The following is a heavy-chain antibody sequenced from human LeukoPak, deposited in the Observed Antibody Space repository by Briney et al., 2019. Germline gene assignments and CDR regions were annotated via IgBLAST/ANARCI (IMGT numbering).Heavy chain of an antibody. V-gene: IGHV4-61*02. CDR2: IYTSGST. CDR3: ATDGVHAFDI. Sequence: SQTLSLTCTVPGGSISSGSYYWSWIRQPAGKGLEWIGRIYTSGSTNYNPSLKSRVTISVDTSKNQFSLKLSSVTAADTAVYYCATDGVHAFDIWGQGTMVTVSS. CDR1: GGSISSGSYY. J-gene: IGHJ3*02.